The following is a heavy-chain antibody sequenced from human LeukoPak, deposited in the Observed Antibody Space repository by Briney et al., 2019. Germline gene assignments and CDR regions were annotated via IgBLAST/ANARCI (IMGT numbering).Heavy chain of an antibody. CDR1: GGSISSSGYY. CDR3: ARHEYSGSYYGLSWFDP. J-gene: IGHJ5*02. CDR2: IYYSGST. Sequence: SETLSLTCTVSGGSISSSGYYWGWVRQPPGKGLEWIASIYYSGSTYYNPSLKSRVTISVDTSKNQLPLKLSSLTAADAAVYYCARHEYSGSYYGLSWFDPWGQGTLVTVSS. V-gene: IGHV4-39*01. D-gene: IGHD1-26*01.